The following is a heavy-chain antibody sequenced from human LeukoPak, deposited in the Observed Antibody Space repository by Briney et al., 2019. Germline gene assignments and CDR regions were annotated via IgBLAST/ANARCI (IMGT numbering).Heavy chain of an antibody. CDR1: GYTFTGYC. D-gene: IGHD2-2*01. J-gene: IGHJ4*02. CDR3: ARLSTSLYCSSTSCPGPFDY. CDR2: INPNSGGT. V-gene: IGHV1-2*02. Sequence: ASVKVSCKASGYTFTGYCIHWVRQAPGQGLEWMGWINPNSGGTNYAQKFQGRVTMTRDTSISTAYMELSRLRSDDTAVYYCARLSTSLYCSSTSCPGPFDYWGQGTLVTVSS.